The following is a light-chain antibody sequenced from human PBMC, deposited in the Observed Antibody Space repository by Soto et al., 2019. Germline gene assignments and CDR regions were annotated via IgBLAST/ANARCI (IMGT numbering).Light chain of an antibody. V-gene: IGLV2-14*03. J-gene: IGLJ1*01. Sequence: QSALTQPASVSGSPGQSITLSCTGTSSDVGGFNYVSWYQQHPGKAPKLMIYDVTNRPSGVSYRFSGSKSGNTASLTISGLQAEDEADYTSSSTYVFGTGTKLTVL. CDR3: SSTYV. CDR1: SSDVGGFNY. CDR2: DVT.